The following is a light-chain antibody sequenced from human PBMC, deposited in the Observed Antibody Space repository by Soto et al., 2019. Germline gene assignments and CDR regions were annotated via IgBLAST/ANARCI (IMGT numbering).Light chain of an antibody. Sequence: QSVLTQPASVSGSPGQSITIACTGTSSDVGGYKYVSWYQQHPGKAPKLMIYEVSNRPSGVSNRFSGSKSGSTASLTISGLQAEDEADYYCSSYSSSSTLVFGTGTKSPS. CDR2: EVS. CDR1: SSDVGGYKY. CDR3: SSYSSSSTLV. V-gene: IGLV2-14*01. J-gene: IGLJ1*01.